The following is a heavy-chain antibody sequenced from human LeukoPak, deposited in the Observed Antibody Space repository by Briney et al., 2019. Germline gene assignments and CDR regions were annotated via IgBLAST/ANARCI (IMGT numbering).Heavy chain of an antibody. J-gene: IGHJ4*02. V-gene: IGHV1-2*02. CDR3: ARVDWED. D-gene: IGHD1-26*01. Sequence: ASVKVSCKAPGGTFNNYAITWVRQAPGQGLEWMGWINPNSGGTNYAQKFQGRVTMTRDTSISTAYMELSRLRSDDTAVYYCARVDWEDWGQGTLVTVSS. CDR1: GGTFNNYA. CDR2: INPNSGGT.